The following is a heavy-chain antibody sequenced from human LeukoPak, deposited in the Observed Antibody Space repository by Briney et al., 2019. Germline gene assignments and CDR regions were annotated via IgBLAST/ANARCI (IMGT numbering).Heavy chain of an antibody. Sequence: ASVKVSCKASGYTFTNYGVSWVRQAPGQGLEWMGWISAYNGYTNYAQKFQFRVAMTTDTSTSTAYMELRSLTSDDTAVYYCARDKAVTTELTQYFQHWGQGTLVTVSS. V-gene: IGHV1-18*01. CDR1: GYTFTNYG. CDR2: ISAYNGYT. D-gene: IGHD4-11*01. CDR3: ARDKAVTTELTQYFQH. J-gene: IGHJ1*01.